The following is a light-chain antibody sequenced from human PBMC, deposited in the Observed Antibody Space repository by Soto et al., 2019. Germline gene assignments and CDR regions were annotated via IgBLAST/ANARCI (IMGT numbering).Light chain of an antibody. CDR1: QTISSW. Sequence: DIQMTQSPSTLSGSVGDGVPITCRASQTISSWLAWYQQKPGKAPKAMIYDASTLRSGVPSRFSGSGSGTEFTLTISSLQPDDVATYYCQQYNSYSRTLGQGTKVDIK. V-gene: IGKV1-5*01. J-gene: IGKJ1*01. CDR2: DAS. CDR3: QQYNSYSRT.